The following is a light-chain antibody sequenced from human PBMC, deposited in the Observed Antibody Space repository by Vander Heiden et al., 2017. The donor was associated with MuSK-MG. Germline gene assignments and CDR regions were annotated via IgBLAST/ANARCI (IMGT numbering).Light chain of an antibody. CDR1: SSDVGGYNY. CDR2: DGR. CDR3: TSYTGSTYV. V-gene: IGLV2-14*03. J-gene: IGLJ1*01. Sequence: QSALTQPASVSGSPGQSITISCFGSSSDVGGYNYVSWYQQHPGKAPKLILYDGRSRPSGVSSRFSGSRSASAASLTISGLQSEDEADYYCTSYTGSTYVFGTGTKVTVL.